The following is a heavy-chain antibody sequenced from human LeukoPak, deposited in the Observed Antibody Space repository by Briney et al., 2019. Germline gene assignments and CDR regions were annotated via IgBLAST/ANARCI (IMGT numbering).Heavy chain of an antibody. V-gene: IGHV4-38-2*02. J-gene: IGHJ4*02. CDR3: AKSGGYGLIDK. CDR1: DYSISSGYY. CDR2: IYYTGST. Sequence: SETLSLTCTVSDYSISSGYYWGWIRQPPGKGLEWIGNIYYTGSTYYNVSLNSRVTISIDTSKNLFSLRLNSMTAADTAVYYCAKSGGYGLIDKWGQGTLVTVSS. D-gene: IGHD1-26*01.